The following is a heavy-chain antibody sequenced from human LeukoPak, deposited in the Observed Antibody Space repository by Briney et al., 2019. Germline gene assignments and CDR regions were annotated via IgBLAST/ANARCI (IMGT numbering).Heavy chain of an antibody. CDR3: ARGRFGEFFDY. J-gene: IGHJ4*02. V-gene: IGHV3-30*04. CDR1: GFTFSSYA. CDR2: ISYDGSNK. D-gene: IGHD3-10*01. Sequence: PGRSLRLSCAASGFTFSSYAMHWVRQAPGKGLEWVAVISYDGSNKYYADSVKGRFTISRDNSKNTLYLQMNSLRAEDTAVYCCARGRFGEFFDYWGQGTLVTVSS.